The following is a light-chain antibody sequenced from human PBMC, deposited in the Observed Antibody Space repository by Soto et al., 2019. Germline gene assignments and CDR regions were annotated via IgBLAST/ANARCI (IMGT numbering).Light chain of an antibody. CDR3: SSYAGSNNFV. V-gene: IGLV2-8*01. J-gene: IGLJ1*01. CDR2: EVS. Sequence: QSVLTQPPSASGSPGQSVTISCTGTSSDVGGYSYVSWYQQHPGKAPKLMIYEVSERPSGVPDRFSGSKSSNTASLTVSGLQAEDEADYYRSSYAGSNNFVFGTGTKVTVL. CDR1: SSDVGGYSY.